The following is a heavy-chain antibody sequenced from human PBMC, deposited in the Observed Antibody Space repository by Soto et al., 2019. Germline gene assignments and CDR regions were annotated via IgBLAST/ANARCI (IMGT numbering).Heavy chain of an antibody. CDR2: IIPIFGTA. V-gene: IGHV1-69*13. D-gene: IGHD3-22*01. J-gene: IGHJ6*02. Sequence: ASVKVSCKDSGGTFSSYAISWVRQAPGRGLEWMGGIIPIFGTANYAQKFQGRVTITADESTSTAYMELSSLRSEDTAVYYCARVSHYDSSGPQYYYYGMDVWGQGTTVTVS. CDR1: GGTFSSYA. CDR3: ARVSHYDSSGPQYYYYGMDV.